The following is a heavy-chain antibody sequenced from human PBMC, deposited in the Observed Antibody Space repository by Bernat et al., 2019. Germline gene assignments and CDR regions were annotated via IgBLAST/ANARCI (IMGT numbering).Heavy chain of an antibody. Sequence: QLQLQESGPGLVKPSETLSLTCTVSGGSISSSSYYWGWIRQPPGKGLEWIGSIYYSGSTYYNPSLKSRVTISVDTSKNQFSLKLSSVTAADTAVYYCARGPRGVVPAAMRGGTLNYWGQGTLVTVSS. J-gene: IGHJ4*02. CDR1: GGSISSSSYY. D-gene: IGHD2-2*01. V-gene: IGHV4-39*07. CDR2: IYYSGST. CDR3: ARGPRGVVPAAMRGGTLNY.